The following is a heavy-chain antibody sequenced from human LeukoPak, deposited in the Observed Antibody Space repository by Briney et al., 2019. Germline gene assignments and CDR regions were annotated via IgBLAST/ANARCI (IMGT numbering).Heavy chain of an antibody. D-gene: IGHD3-3*01. J-gene: IGHJ4*02. Sequence: GGSLRLSCAASGFTFSSYSMNWVRQAPGKGLEWVSFISSSSSYIYYADSMKGRFTISRDNAKNSLYLQMNSLRAEDTAVYYCARDGPDSNYWGQGTLVTVSS. CDR1: GFTFSSYS. CDR3: ARDGPDSNY. V-gene: IGHV3-21*01. CDR2: ISSSSSYI.